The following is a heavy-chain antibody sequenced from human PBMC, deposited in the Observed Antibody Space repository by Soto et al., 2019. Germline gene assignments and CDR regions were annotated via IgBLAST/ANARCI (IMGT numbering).Heavy chain of an antibody. CDR1: GYSISSGYY. D-gene: IGHD3-22*01. CDR2: ICHIGST. J-gene: IGHJ4*02. CDR3: ARVYYDSRAYCYDYFDY. Sequence: SETLSLTCALSGYSISSGYYWGWIRQPPGKGLEWIGSICHIGSTDYTPSLKSRVTISVDTSKSQLSLKLSPVTPADTAVYYCARVYYDSRAYCYDYFDYCGPGTLVA. V-gene: IGHV4-38-2*01.